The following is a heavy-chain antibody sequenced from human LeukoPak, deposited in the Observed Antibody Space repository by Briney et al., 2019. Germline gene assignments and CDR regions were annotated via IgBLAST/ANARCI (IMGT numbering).Heavy chain of an antibody. CDR1: GFTFSSYN. D-gene: IGHD3-22*01. CDR2: ISSSSSSYI. V-gene: IGHV3-21*01. CDR3: ARDRAYYYDSSGYHLL. J-gene: IGHJ3*01. Sequence: PGGSLRLSCAASGFTFSSYNMNWVRQAPGKGLEWVSSISSSSSSYIYYADSVKGRFTISRDNAKNSLYLQMNSLRAEDTAVYYCARDRAYYYDSSGYHLLWGQGTMVTVSS.